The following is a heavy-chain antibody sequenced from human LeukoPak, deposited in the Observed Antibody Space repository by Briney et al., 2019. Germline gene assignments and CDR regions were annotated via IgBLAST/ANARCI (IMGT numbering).Heavy chain of an antibody. J-gene: IGHJ4*02. V-gene: IGHV3-33*01. CDR3: EGGTY. CDR1: GFTSSSYG. Sequence: GGSLRLSCAASGFTSSSYGMHWVRQAPGKGLEWVAVIWYDGSNKHYADSVRGRFTISRDSSKNTLYLQMNSLRAEDTAVYYCEGGTYWGQGTLVTVSS. D-gene: IGHD3-16*01. CDR2: IWYDGSNK.